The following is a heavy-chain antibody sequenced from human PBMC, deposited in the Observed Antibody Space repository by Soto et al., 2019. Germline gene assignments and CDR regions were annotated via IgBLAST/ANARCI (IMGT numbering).Heavy chain of an antibody. CDR3: ASRLITIFGVVKENYYGMDV. D-gene: IGHD3-3*01. CDR1: GGTFSSYA. Sequence: ASVKVSCEASGGTFSSYAISWVRQAPGQGLEWMGGIIPIFGTANYAQKFQGRVTITADESTSTAYMELSSLRSEDTAVYYCASRLITIFGVVKENYYGMDVWGQGTTVTVSS. J-gene: IGHJ6*02. CDR2: IIPIFGTA. V-gene: IGHV1-69*13.